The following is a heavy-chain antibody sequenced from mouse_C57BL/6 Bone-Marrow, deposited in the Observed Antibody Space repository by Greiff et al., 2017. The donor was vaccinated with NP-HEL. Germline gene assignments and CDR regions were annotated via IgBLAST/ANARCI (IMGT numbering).Heavy chain of an antibody. CDR3: ARTRITTVVAYYYAMDY. Sequence: VQLVESGPGLVQPSQSLSITCTVSGFSLTSYGVHWVRQSPGKGLEWLGVIWSGGSTDYNAAFISRLSISKDNSKSQVFFKMNSLQADDTAIYYCARTRITTVVAYYYAMDYWGQGTSVTVSS. J-gene: IGHJ4*01. V-gene: IGHV2-2*01. CDR2: IWSGGST. CDR1: GFSLTSYG. D-gene: IGHD1-1*01.